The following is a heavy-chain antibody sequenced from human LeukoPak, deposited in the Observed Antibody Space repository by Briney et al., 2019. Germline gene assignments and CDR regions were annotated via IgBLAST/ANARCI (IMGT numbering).Heavy chain of an antibody. J-gene: IGHJ5*02. CDR1: GGSISSYY. CDR2: IYTSGST. CDR3: ARVYCSGGSCSSSQYAVDP. D-gene: IGHD2-15*01. Sequence: MSSETLSLTCTVSGGSISSYYWSWIRQPAGKGLEWIGRIYTSGSTNYNPSLKSRVTMSVDTSKNQFSLKLSSVTAADTAVYYCARVYCSGGSCSSSQYAVDPWGQGTLVTVSS. V-gene: IGHV4-4*07.